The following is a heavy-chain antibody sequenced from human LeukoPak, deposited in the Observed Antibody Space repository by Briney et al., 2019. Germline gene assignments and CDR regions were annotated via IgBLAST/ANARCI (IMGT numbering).Heavy chain of an antibody. CDR3: ARDRDSSGWHVADY. J-gene: IGHJ4*02. CDR2: ISAYTGNT. CDR1: GYTFTIYG. V-gene: IGHV1-18*01. Sequence: ASVKVSCKASGYTFTIYGISWVRQAPGQGLEWMGWISAYTGNTNYAQNLQGRVSMTTDTSTRTAYMELRSLTSDDTAVYYCARDRDSSGWHVADYWGQGTLVTVSS. D-gene: IGHD6-19*01.